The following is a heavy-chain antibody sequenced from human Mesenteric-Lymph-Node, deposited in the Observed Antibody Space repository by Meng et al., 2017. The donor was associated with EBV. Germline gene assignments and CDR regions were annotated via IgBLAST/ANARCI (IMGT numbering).Heavy chain of an antibody. CDR1: GYTFTGYY. V-gene: IGHV1-2*06. Sequence: QVQLVQSGAEVKKPGASVKVSCKASGYTFTGYYMHWVRQAPGQGLEWMGRINPKSGGTNFAQKFQGRVTMTRDTSISTPYMELSRLRSDDTAVYYCTSLFGETVDWWGQGTLVTVSA. J-gene: IGHJ4*02. CDR2: INPKSGGT. D-gene: IGHD3-10*02. CDR3: TSLFGETVDW.